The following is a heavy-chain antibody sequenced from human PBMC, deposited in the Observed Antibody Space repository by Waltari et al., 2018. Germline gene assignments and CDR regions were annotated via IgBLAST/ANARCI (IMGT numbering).Heavy chain of an antibody. CDR2: IYTSEST. Sequence: QVQLQESGPGLVKPSQTLSLTCTVSGGSISSGSYYWSWIRQPAGKGLEWIGYIYTSESTNYNPSLRGRVTISVDTPKHQFALKLGSLTAADTAVYYCARALDSSGYYEPAFDYWGQGTLVTVSS. CDR3: ARALDSSGYYEPAFDY. J-gene: IGHJ4*02. CDR1: GGSISSGSYY. D-gene: IGHD3-22*01. V-gene: IGHV4-61*09.